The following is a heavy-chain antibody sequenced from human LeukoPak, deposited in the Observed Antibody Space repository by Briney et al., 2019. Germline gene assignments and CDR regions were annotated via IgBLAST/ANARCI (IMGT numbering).Heavy chain of an antibody. CDR2: ISGSGGST. J-gene: IGHJ4*02. Sequence: GGSLRLSCAASGLTFSSFAMSWVRQAPEQGLEWVSAISGSGGSTYYADSVKGRFTISRDNSKNTLYLQMNSLRAEDTAVYYCAKDLMYYYDSSGYYNYWGQGTLVTVSS. D-gene: IGHD3-22*01. CDR3: AKDLMYYYDSSGYYNY. CDR1: GLTFSSFA. V-gene: IGHV3-23*01.